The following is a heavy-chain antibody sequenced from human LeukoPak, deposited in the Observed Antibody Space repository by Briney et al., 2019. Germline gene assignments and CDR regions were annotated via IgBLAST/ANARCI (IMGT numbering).Heavy chain of an antibody. CDR3: ARRVAAVGTYYMDV. J-gene: IGHJ6*03. V-gene: IGHV4-59*01. CDR2: IYYSGGT. CDR1: GVSISPYY. D-gene: IGHD6-13*01. Sequence: ASEALSLTCTVSGVSISPYYWNWIRQPPGKGLEWIGYIYYSGGTNYNDSLKSRVTISVDTSQNQFSLRLSSMTAADTAVYYCARRVAAVGTYYMDVWGKGTTVTVSS.